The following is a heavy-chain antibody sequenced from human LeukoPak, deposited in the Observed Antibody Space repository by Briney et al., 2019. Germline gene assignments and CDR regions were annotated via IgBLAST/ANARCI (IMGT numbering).Heavy chain of an antibody. Sequence: ASVKVSCKASGYTFTSYGISWVRQAPGQGLEWMGWISAYNGNTDYAQKLQGRVTMTTDTSKNQFSLQLNSVTPEDTAVYYCARDSPLTTVTTFPYWYFDLWGRGTLVTVSS. CDR3: ARDSPLTTVTTFPYWYFDL. J-gene: IGHJ2*01. CDR2: ISAYNGNT. V-gene: IGHV1-18*01. CDR1: GYTFTSYG. D-gene: IGHD4-17*01.